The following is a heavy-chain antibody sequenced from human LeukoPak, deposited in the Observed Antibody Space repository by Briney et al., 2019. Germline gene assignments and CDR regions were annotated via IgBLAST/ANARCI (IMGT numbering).Heavy chain of an antibody. J-gene: IGHJ4*02. D-gene: IGHD2-15*01. Sequence: PGGSLRLSCIVSGFTFSAYAMSWVRQAPGKGLEWVSVVTATGGETYYADSVKGRFTISRDNSKNTLYLQMNSLRAEDTAVYYCAKDRLGYCSGGHCSTNVLFDVWGQGTLVTVSS. CDR1: GFTFSAYA. V-gene: IGHV3-23*01. CDR3: AKDRLGYCSGGHCSTNVLFDV. CDR2: VTATGGET.